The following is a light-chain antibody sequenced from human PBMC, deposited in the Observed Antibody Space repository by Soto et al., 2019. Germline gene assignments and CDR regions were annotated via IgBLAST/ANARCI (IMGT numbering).Light chain of an antibody. CDR1: QSVSIY. CDR2: AAS. CDR3: QQSYRTIPWK. Sequence: LVLTVSPSPVRACITKRPRITRLASQSVSIYLNWYQQKPGKAPNLLISAASSLQNGVPSRFRGSGSGTDFTLTISGLQPEDFATYYCQQSYRTIPWKFGQGSKVDI. J-gene: IGKJ1*01. V-gene: IGKV1-39*01.